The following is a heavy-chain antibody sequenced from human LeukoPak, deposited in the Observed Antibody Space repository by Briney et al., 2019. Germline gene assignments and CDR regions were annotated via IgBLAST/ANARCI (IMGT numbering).Heavy chain of an antibody. V-gene: IGHV4-31*11. CDR2: IYYSEDT. D-gene: IGHD2-2*01. J-gene: IGHJ3*02. Sequence: SQTLSLTCAVSGGSINTGAYYWSWIRQHPEKGLEWIGYIYYSEDTLYNPSLKRRVIVSLDMSKNQFSLRLNSGTAADTAVYYCAREDQGNAFDIWGQGTMVTVSS. CDR3: AREDQGNAFDI. CDR1: GGSINTGAYY.